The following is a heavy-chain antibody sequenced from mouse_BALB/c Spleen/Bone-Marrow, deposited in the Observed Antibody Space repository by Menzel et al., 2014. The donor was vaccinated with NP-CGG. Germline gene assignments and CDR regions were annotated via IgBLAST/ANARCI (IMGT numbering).Heavy chain of an antibody. D-gene: IGHD2-4*01. CDR1: GYIFTSYW. CDR2: INPSTGYT. Sequence: QVQLKESGAELAKPGASVKMSCKASGYIFTSYWMHWVKQRPGQGLEWIGYINPSTGYTEYNQKFKDKATLTADKSSSTAYMQLSSLTSEDSAVYYCAREGDYDGFAYWGQGTLVTVSA. J-gene: IGHJ3*01. V-gene: IGHV1-7*01. CDR3: AREGDYDGFAY.